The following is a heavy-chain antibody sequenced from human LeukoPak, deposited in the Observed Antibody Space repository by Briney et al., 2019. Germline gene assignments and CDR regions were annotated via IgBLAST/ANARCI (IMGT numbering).Heavy chain of an antibody. Sequence: ASVKVSCKASGGTFSSYAISWVRQAPGQGLDWMGRIIPILGIANYAQKFQGRVTITADKSTSTAYMELSSLRSEDTAVYYCARSGGGYCSGGSCRWFDPWGQGTLVTVSS. CDR1: GGTFSSYA. J-gene: IGHJ5*02. CDR3: ARSGGGYCSGGSCRWFDP. V-gene: IGHV1-69*04. CDR2: IIPILGIA. D-gene: IGHD2-15*01.